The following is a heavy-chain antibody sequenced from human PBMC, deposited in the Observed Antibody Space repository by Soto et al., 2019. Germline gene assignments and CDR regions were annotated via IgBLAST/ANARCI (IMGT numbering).Heavy chain of an antibody. CDR2: INPSGGST. Sequence: AAVKVSCKASGYTFTSYYMHWVRQAPGQGLEWMGIINPSGGSTSYAQKFQGRVTMTRDTSTSTVYMELSSLRSEDTAVYYCARAGDIVVVPAARGHTWCDPWGQGTLVTVSS. CDR1: GYTFTSYY. V-gene: IGHV1-46*01. D-gene: IGHD2-2*01. J-gene: IGHJ5*02. CDR3: ARAGDIVVVPAARGHTWCDP.